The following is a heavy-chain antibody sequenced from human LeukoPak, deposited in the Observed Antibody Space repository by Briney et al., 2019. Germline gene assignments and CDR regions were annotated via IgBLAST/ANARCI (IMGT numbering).Heavy chain of an antibody. CDR2: LYSGGST. V-gene: IGHV3-66*01. CDR3: ARDSSGYNTFDY. J-gene: IGHJ4*02. D-gene: IGHD3-22*01. CDR1: GFTVSSDY. Sequence: AGSLRLSCVASGFTVSSDYMSWVRQAPGKGLEWVSILYSGGSTSYADSVKGRFTISRDNSKNTLYLQMDSLRAEDTAVYFCARDSSGYNTFDYWGLGTLVTVSS.